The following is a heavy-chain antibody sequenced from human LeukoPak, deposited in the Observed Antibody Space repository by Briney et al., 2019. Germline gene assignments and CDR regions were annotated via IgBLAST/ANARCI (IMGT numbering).Heavy chain of an antibody. Sequence: SETLSLTCAVYGGSFSGYYWSWIRQPPGKGLEWIGEINHSGSTNYNPSLKSRVTISVDTSKNQFSLKLNSVTAANTAVYYCARGRGYYDSSGSFFGYWGQGTLVTVSS. D-gene: IGHD3-22*01. V-gene: IGHV4-34*01. CDR2: INHSGST. CDR1: GGSFSGYY. CDR3: ARGRGYYDSSGSFFGY. J-gene: IGHJ4*02.